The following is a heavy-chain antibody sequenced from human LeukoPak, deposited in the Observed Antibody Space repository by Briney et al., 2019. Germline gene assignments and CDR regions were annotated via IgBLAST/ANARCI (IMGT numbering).Heavy chain of an antibody. D-gene: IGHD3-10*01. CDR3: VRDTITMVRGVGDAFDI. CDR1: GGSISSYY. V-gene: IGHV4-4*07. J-gene: IGHJ3*02. Sequence: SETLSLTCTVSGGSISSYYWSWIRQPAGKGLEWIGRIYTSGSTNYNPSLKSRVTMSVDTSKNQFSLKLSSVTAADTAVYHCVRDTITMVRGVGDAFDIWGQGTMVAVSS. CDR2: IYTSGST.